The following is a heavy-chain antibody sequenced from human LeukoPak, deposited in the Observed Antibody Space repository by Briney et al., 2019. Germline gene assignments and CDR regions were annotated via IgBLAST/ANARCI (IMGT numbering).Heavy chain of an antibody. CDR2: IKQDGSEK. CDR3: ASLPYYDILTGKTYYFDY. J-gene: IGHJ4*02. CDR1: GFTFSSHR. D-gene: IGHD3-9*01. Sequence: GGSLRLSCVASGFTFSSHRMSWVRQAPGKGLEWVANIKQDGSEKYYVDSVKGRFTISRDNAKNSLYLQMNSLRAEDTAVYYCASLPYYDILTGKTYYFDYWGQGTLVTVSS. V-gene: IGHV3-7*01.